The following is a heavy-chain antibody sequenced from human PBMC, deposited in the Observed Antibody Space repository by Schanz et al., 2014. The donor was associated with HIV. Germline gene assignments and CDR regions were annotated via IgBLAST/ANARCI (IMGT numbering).Heavy chain of an antibody. CDR3: AKDQGYDFWSGYYNYYDLDV. Sequence: MHLVESGGGLVKPGGSLRLSCAASGFTFRTYSMKWVRQAPGKGLEWVAVISYDGSNKYYADSVKGRLTISRDNSKNTLYLQMNSLRAEDTAVYYCAKDQGYDFWSGYYNYYDLDVWGQGTTVTVSS. J-gene: IGHJ6*02. D-gene: IGHD3-3*01. V-gene: IGHV3-30*18. CDR2: ISYDGSNK. CDR1: GFTFRTYS.